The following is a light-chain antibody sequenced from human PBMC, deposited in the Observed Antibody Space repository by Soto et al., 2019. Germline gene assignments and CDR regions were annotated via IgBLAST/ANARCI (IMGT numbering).Light chain of an antibody. CDR3: QLYGISPH. V-gene: IGKV3-20*01. CDR2: GAS. CDR1: QSVSSSY. Sequence: EIVLTQSPATLSVSPGERATLSCRASQSVSSSYLAWYQQKPGQAPRLLIYGASSRATGIPDRFSGSASGTDFTLTINRLEPEDFAVYYCQLYGISPHFGQGTRLEI. J-gene: IGKJ5*01.